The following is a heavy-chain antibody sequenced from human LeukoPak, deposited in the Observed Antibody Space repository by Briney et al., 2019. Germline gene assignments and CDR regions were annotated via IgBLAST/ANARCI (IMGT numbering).Heavy chain of an antibody. CDR1: GFSFSNYA. Sequence: PGGSLRLSCAASGFSFSNYAMSWVRQAPGEGLEWVSGVSASGASTYSEDSVKGRFIISRDNSKNTVFLQMNSLRAEDTAVYYCARQHTGWYVDYWGQGILVTVSS. CDR3: ARQHTGWYVDY. D-gene: IGHD6-19*01. J-gene: IGHJ4*02. V-gene: IGHV3-23*01. CDR2: VSASGAST.